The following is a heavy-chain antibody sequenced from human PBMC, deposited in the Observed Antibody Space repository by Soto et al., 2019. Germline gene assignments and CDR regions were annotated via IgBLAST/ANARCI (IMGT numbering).Heavy chain of an antibody. J-gene: IGHJ4*02. CDR3: ARDYEDVSYNLDF. V-gene: IGHV3-21*01. D-gene: IGHD1-1*01. CDR2: ISSTGNSI. CDR1: GFTFTRYT. Sequence: PGGSLRLSCAASGFTFTRYTMHWVRQAPGKGLEWVSSISSTGNSIYYTESLRGRFTISRDNAKTSVFLQMTSLGAEDTAMYYCARDYEDVSYNLDFWGRGTLVTV.